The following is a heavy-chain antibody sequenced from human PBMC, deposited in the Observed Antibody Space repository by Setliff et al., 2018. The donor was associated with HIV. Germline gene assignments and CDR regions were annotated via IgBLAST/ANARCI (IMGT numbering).Heavy chain of an antibody. CDR1: GFTFSNAW. D-gene: IGHD6-19*01. V-gene: IGHV3-30*03. CDR3: ARVRQWLAEY. J-gene: IGHJ4*02. Sequence: SLRLSCAASGFTFSNAWMSWVRQAPGKGLEWVAFISYDGSKKYDADFVKGRFTISRDNAKNSLYLQMNSLRAEDTAVYYCARVRQWLAEYWGQGTLVTVSS. CDR2: ISYDGSKK.